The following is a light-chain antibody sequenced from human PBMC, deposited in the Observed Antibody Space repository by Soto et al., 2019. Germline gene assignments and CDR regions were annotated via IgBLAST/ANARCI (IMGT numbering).Light chain of an antibody. J-gene: IGKJ2*01. Sequence: EIVMTQSPATLSVSPGERATLSCRASQSVSSNLAWYRQKPGQAPRLLIYDASTRATGISARFSGSGSGTEFTLSISSLQSEDFAVYYCQHYYNWPYTFGQGTKLEIK. V-gene: IGKV3-15*01. CDR3: QHYYNWPYT. CDR1: QSVSSN. CDR2: DAS.